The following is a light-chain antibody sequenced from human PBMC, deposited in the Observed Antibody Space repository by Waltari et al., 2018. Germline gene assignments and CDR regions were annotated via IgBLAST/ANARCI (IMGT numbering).Light chain of an antibody. CDR2: EVT. CDR1: SSDVGDY. CDR3: SSYAGSNNLV. V-gene: IGLV2-8*01. Sequence: QSALTQPPSASGPPGQSVTIPCTGTSSDVGDYVSWYQHHPGKAPKLMISEVTKRPSGVPDRFSGSKSGNTASLTVSGLQAEDEADYYCSSYAGSNNLVFGGGTKLTVL. J-gene: IGLJ2*01.